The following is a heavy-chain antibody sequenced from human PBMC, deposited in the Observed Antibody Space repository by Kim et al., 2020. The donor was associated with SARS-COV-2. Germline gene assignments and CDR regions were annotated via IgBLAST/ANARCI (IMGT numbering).Heavy chain of an antibody. CDR1: GYSISSGYY. CDR2: IYHSGST. V-gene: IGHV4-38-2*02. Sequence: SETLSLTCTVSGYSISSGYYWGWIRQPPGKGLEWIGSIYHSGSTYYNPSLKSRVTISVDTSKNQFSLKLSSVTAADTAVYYCARDSWAAAVNWGWFDPWGQGTLVTVSS. D-gene: IGHD6-13*01. J-gene: IGHJ5*02. CDR3: ARDSWAAAVNWGWFDP.